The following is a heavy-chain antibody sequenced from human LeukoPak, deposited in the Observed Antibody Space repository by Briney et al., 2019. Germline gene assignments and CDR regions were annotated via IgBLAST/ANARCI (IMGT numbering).Heavy chain of an antibody. Sequence: PSETLSLTCPVSGGSISSSNWWSWVRQPPGKGLEWVSSISGSGDSTYYADSVTGRFTISRDNSNNTLYLQMNSLRAEDTAVYYCAKRSGSYYRPFDYWGQGTLVTVSS. J-gene: IGHJ4*02. CDR1: GGSISSSN. V-gene: IGHV3-23*01. D-gene: IGHD3-10*01. CDR2: ISGSGDST. CDR3: AKRSGSYYRPFDY.